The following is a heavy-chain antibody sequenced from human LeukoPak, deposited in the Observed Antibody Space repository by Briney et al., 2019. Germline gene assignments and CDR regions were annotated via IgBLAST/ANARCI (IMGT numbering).Heavy chain of an antibody. V-gene: IGHV3-7*01. CDR1: GFTLSNYW. D-gene: IGHD6-13*01. CDR2: IKKDGSEK. Sequence: GESLRLSCAASGFTLSNYWLTCVRQAPRKGLEWVANIKKDGSEKNYVDSVKGRFTISRDNAKNSLYLQMNSLRAEETAVYYCAREVYSSSFRFDPLGQGTLVTVSS. CDR3: AREVYSSSFRFDP. J-gene: IGHJ5*02.